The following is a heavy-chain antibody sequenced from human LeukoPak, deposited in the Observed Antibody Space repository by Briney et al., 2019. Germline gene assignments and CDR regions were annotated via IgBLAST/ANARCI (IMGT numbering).Heavy chain of an antibody. CDR1: GYTFTGYY. V-gene: IGHV1-2*02. CDR2: INPNSGGT. CDR3: ARAGIVVVESYYYYGMDV. Sequence: ASVKVSCKASGYTFTGYYMHWARQAPGQGLEWMGWINPNSGGTNYAQKFQGRVTMTRDTSISTAYMELSRLRSDDTAVYYCARAGIVVVESYYYYGMDVWGQGTTVTVSS. J-gene: IGHJ6*02. D-gene: IGHD3-22*01.